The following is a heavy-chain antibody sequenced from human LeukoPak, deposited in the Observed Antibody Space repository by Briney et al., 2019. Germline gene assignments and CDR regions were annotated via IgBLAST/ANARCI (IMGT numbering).Heavy chain of an antibody. J-gene: IGHJ4*02. CDR1: GFTFTGHS. Sequence: GGSLRLSCVASGFTFTGHSMHWVRQAPGKGLEWVAVVSYDEKTIFYADSLKGRFTVSRDNSKNTVYLQMNSLRDEDTAVYYCAREKQSGDTPFDYWGQGSLVTVSS. V-gene: IGHV3-30*04. CDR3: AREKQSGDTPFDY. CDR2: VSYDEKTI. D-gene: IGHD1-26*01.